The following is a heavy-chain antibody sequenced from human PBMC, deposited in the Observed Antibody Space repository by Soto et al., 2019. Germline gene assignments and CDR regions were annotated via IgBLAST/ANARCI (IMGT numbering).Heavy chain of an antibody. D-gene: IGHD3-10*01. CDR2: ISCSGDRT. V-gene: IGHV3-23*01. Sequence: EVQLSESGGGLVQSGGSLRLSCAASGFSFSSYAMTWVRLTPGKGLEWVSSISCSGDRTDYADSVKGRFTISIDNSTNTLFLLMTSLRGEDTATYYCANWRYNYGYLDPTRSSHLDYWGHVSLVTVSS. J-gene: IGHJ4*01. CDR1: GFSFSSYA. CDR3: ANWRYNYGYLDPTRSSHLDY.